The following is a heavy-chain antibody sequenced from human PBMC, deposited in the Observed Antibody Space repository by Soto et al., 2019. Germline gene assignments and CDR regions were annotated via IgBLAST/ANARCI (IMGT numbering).Heavy chain of an antibody. CDR1: GGSISSGGYF. CDR2: IYHSGST. Sequence: QLQLQESGSGLVKPSQTLSLTCAVSGGSISSGGYFWSWIRQPPGKGLEWIGYIYHSGSTYYNPSLRGHVSISVDRSKNQFSLKLSSVTAADTAVYYCARVRGADCGGDCYPPAPNWFDPWGQGTLVTVSS. J-gene: IGHJ5*02. CDR3: ARVRGADCGGDCYPPAPNWFDP. D-gene: IGHD2-21*02. V-gene: IGHV4-30-2*01.